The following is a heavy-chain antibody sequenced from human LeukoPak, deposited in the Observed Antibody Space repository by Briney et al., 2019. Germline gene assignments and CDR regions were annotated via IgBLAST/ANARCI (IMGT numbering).Heavy chain of an antibody. V-gene: IGHV1-69*13. CDR3: ARRHVTGGGFLFDY. CDR1: GGAFSSYA. J-gene: IGHJ4*02. CDR2: IIPIFGTP. D-gene: IGHD2-8*02. Sequence: SVKVSCKASGGAFSSYAITWVRQAPGQGLEWVGVIIPIFGTPTYAQKFQGRVTIAADESTLTAYMELSSLRSEDTAVYYCARRHVTGGGFLFDYWGQGTLVTVSS.